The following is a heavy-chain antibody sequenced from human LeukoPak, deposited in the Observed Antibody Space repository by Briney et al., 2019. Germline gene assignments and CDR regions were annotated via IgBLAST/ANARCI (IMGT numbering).Heavy chain of an antibody. CDR1: GYTFTSYD. D-gene: IGHD6-13*01. Sequence: GASVKVPCKASGYTFTSYDIHWVRQATGQGLEYMGWMNPDTGNTGYAQKFQGRVTMTRSTSISTAYMELSSLRSEDTAVYYCARGHSSSSFDYWGQGTLVTVSS. J-gene: IGHJ4*02. CDR2: MNPDTGNT. V-gene: IGHV1-8*01. CDR3: ARGHSSSSFDY.